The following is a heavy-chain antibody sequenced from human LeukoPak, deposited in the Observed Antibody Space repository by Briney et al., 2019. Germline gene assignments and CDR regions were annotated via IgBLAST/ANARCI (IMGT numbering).Heavy chain of an antibody. J-gene: IGHJ3*02. CDR3: ARHSPSLWGYSDAFDI. CDR1: GVSINVSITRHY. CDR2: ISYSGT. Sequence: SETLSLTCAVSGVSINVSITRHYWGWIRQSPGKGLEWIGRISYSGTNYNPSLKSRVTMSLDTSKNQFSLKLSSVTAADTAVYYCARHSPSLWGYSDAFDIWGQGTMVTVSS. V-gene: IGHV4-61*05. D-gene: IGHD2-2*02.